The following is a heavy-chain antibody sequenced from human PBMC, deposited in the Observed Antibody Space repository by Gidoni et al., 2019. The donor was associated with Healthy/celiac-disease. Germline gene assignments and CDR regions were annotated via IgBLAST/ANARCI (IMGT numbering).Heavy chain of an antibody. Sequence: SGGGVVQPGRSLRLSCAASGFTFSSYGMHWVRQAPGKGLEWVAVIWYDGSNKYYADSVKGRFTISRDNSKNTLYLQMNSLRAEDTAVYYCARDDYYDSSGGAFDIWGQGTMVTVSS. J-gene: IGHJ3*02. D-gene: IGHD3-22*01. CDR3: ARDDYYDSSGGAFDI. CDR2: IWYDGSNK. V-gene: IGHV3-33*01. CDR1: GFTFSSYG.